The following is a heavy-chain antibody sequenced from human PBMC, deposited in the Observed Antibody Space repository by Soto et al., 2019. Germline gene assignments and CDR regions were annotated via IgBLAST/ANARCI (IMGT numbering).Heavy chain of an antibody. D-gene: IGHD2-2*01. V-gene: IGHV1-3*01. J-gene: IGHJ6*03. Sequence: VTSVKVSCKASGYTFTSYAIDWVRQAPGQRLEWMGWINAGNGNTKYSQKFQGRVTITRDTSASTAYMELSSLRSEDTAVYYCARDIGCSSTSCYVDYYYYYMDVWGKGTTVTVSS. CDR1: GYTFTSYA. CDR3: ARDIGCSSTSCYVDYYYYYMDV. CDR2: INAGNGNT.